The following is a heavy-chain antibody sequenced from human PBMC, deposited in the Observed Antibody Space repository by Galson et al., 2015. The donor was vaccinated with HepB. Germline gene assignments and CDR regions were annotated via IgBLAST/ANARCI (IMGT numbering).Heavy chain of an antibody. CDR2: IYSSGNT. D-gene: IGHD2-2*01. V-gene: IGHV4-61*02. Sequence: TLSLTCTVSGGSISSGGYYWSWIRQPAGKGLEWIGRIYSSGNTHHNPSLKSRVTISGDTSKNQFSLKLNSVTAADTAVYYCARHESESKTYAADNWGQGTLVTVSS. J-gene: IGHJ4*02. CDR3: ARHESESKTYAADN. CDR1: GGSISSGGYY.